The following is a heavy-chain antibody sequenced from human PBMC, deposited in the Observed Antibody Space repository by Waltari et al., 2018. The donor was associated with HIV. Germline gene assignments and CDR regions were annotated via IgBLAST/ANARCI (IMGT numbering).Heavy chain of an antibody. CDR3: SSGLHCTATSCLLYQGMDV. CDR1: GYTFSTYD. J-gene: IGHJ6*02. Sequence: QVQQVQSGAEVKKPGASVKVSCKASGYTFSTYDMNWVRQATGQGLEWMGWMNPTRGNTGYAQKFQGRVNMTRNSSIRTAYMELSSLGSDDTAVYYCSSGLHCTATSCLLYQGMDVWGQGTAVSVSS. D-gene: IGHD2-2*01. V-gene: IGHV1-8*01. CDR2: MNPTRGNT.